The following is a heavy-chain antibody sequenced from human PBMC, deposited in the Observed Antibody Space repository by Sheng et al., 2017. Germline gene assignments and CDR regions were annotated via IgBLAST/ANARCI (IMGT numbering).Heavy chain of an antibody. CDR1: GLTFNSSS. Sequence: EVQLVESGGGLVRPGGSLRLSCVASGLTFNSSSMNWVRQAPGKGLEWVSSISGGSNYIYYADSMKGRFTISRDNAKNSLYLHMNSLRDDDTAMYYCARERSGYIDSWGQGTLVTVSS. CDR2: ISGGSNYI. V-gene: IGHV3-21*06. J-gene: IGHJ4*02. CDR3: ARERSGYIDS. D-gene: IGHD3-3*01.